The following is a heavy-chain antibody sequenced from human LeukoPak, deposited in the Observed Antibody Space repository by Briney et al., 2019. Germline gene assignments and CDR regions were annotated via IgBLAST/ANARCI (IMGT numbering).Heavy chain of an antibody. CDR1: GFTFSSYV. D-gene: IGHD4-11*01. V-gene: IGHV3-23*01. CDR3: AKGRVQYAFDI. Sequence: GGSLRLSCAVSGFTFSSYVVSWVRQAPGKGLEWVSAISGSGGSTYYADSVKGRFTISRDNSKNTLYLQMNSLRAEDTAVYYCAKGRVQYAFDIWGQGTMVTVSS. J-gene: IGHJ3*02. CDR2: ISGSGGST.